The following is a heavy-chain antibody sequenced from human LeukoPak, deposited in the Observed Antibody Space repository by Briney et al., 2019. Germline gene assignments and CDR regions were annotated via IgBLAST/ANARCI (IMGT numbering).Heavy chain of an antibody. J-gene: IGHJ4*02. Sequence: PSETLSLTCTVSGGSISGYYWSWIRQPPGKGLEWIGYIYYSGSTNYNPSLKSRVTISVDTSKNQFSLKLSSVTAADTAVYYCAIGDRYWGQGTLVTVSS. D-gene: IGHD3-16*01. CDR1: GGSISGYY. CDR2: IYYSGST. V-gene: IGHV4-59*01. CDR3: AIGDRY.